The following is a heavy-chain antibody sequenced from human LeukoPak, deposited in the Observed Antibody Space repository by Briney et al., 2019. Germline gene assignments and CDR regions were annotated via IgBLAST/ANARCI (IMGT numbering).Heavy chain of an antibody. V-gene: IGHV4-4*07. CDR3: ARGRGPFDP. J-gene: IGHJ5*02. CDR1: GGSISSYH. Sequence: PSETLSLTCTVSGGSISSYHWSWIRQPAGKGLEWIGGIYTSGSTNYNPSLKCRFAMSVDTSKNQFSLKLNSVTAADTAVYYCARGRGPFDPWGQGTLVTVSS. CDR2: IYTSGST.